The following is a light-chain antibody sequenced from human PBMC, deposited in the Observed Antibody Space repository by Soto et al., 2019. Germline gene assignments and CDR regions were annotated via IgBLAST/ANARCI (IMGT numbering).Light chain of an antibody. CDR1: SSDLGGYNY. J-gene: IGLJ1*01. Sequence: QSALTQPRSVSGSPGQSVTISCTGTSSDLGGYNYVSWYQQHPGKAPKLMIYDVSKRPSGVPDRFSGSKSGNAASLTISGLQAEDEADYYCCSYAGSYTSYVFGTGTKV. CDR3: CSYAGSYTSYV. V-gene: IGLV2-11*01. CDR2: DVS.